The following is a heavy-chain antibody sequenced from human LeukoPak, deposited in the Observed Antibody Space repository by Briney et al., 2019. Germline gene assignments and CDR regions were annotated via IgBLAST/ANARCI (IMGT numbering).Heavy chain of an antibody. Sequence: GGSLRLSCAASGFTFSNAWMSWVRQAPGKGLEWVGRIKSKTDGGTTDYAAPVNGRFTISRDDSKNTLYLQMNSLKTEDTAVYYCTTLPLLWFGEYYFDYWGQGTLVTVSS. CDR2: IKSKTDGGTT. J-gene: IGHJ4*02. V-gene: IGHV3-15*01. D-gene: IGHD3-10*01. CDR1: GFTFSNAW. CDR3: TTLPLLWFGEYYFDY.